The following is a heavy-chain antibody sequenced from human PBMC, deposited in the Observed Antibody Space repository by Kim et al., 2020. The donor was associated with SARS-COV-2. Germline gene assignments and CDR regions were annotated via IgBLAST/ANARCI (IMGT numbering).Heavy chain of an antibody. CDR3: ARLSADCSATSCYGMDV. V-gene: IGHV4-34*01. J-gene: IGHJ6*02. D-gene: IGHD2-2*01. Sequence: LKVRVTISVDTSKNQFSLKLSSVTAADTAVYYCARLSADCSATSCYGMDVWGLGTTVTVSS.